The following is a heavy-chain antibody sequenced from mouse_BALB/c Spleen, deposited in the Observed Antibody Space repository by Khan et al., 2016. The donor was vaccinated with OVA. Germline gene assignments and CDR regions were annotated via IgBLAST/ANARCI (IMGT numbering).Heavy chain of an antibody. CDR1: GFTFSSFG. Sequence: EVKLMESGGGLVQPGGSRKLSCAASGFTFSSFGMHWVRQAPKKGLEWVAYISSGSSTIYYVDTVKGRFTISRDNPTNTLFLQMTSLRSEDTAMYYCARSGGNFHWYFDVWGAGTSVTVSS. J-gene: IGHJ1*01. V-gene: IGHV5-17*02. D-gene: IGHD2-1*01. CDR2: ISSGSSTI. CDR3: ARSGGNFHWYFDV.